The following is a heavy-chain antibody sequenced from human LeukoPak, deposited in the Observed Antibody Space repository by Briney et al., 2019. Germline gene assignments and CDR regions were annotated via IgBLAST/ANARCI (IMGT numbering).Heavy chain of an antibody. CDR1: GFTFSSYA. Sequence: GGSLRLSCAASGFTFSSYAMRWVRQAPGKGLEWVAAISSDGNITYYADSVKGRFTISRDNSKDTLYLQMNSLRAEDTAVYYCARNRTVLAVSATYNWGKGTLVTVSS. CDR2: ISSDGNIT. D-gene: IGHD2-8*02. J-gene: IGHJ1*01. CDR3: ARNRTVLAVSATYN. V-gene: IGHV3-30*14.